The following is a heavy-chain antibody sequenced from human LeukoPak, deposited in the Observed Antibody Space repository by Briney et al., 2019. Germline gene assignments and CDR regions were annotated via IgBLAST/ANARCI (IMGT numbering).Heavy chain of an antibody. Sequence: GGSLRLSCAASGFTFSSYAMSWVRQAPGKGLEWVSAISGSGGSTYYADSVKGRFTISRDNSKNTLYLQMNSLRAEDTAVYYCARASQIRGYYFDYWGQGTLVTVSS. CDR2: ISGSGGST. D-gene: IGHD3-10*01. J-gene: IGHJ4*02. CDR1: GFTFSSYA. V-gene: IGHV3-23*01. CDR3: ARASQIRGYYFDY.